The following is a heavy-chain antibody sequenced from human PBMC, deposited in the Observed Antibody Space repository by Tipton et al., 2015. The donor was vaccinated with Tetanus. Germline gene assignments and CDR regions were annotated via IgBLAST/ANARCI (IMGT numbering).Heavy chain of an antibody. J-gene: IGHJ5*02. CDR1: GGSITSGGYY. V-gene: IGHV4-31*03. D-gene: IGHD2-15*01. CDR2: IYFSGSA. CDR3: ARVRRGCSGGGCYSSFDP. Sequence: TLSLTCSVSGGSITSGGYYWSWIRQHPGKGLEWIGHIYFSGSAFYNPSLRNRLSMSVDTSKNNFSLRLSSVTAADTAVYYCARVRRGCSGGGCYSSFDPWGQGSLVIVSS.